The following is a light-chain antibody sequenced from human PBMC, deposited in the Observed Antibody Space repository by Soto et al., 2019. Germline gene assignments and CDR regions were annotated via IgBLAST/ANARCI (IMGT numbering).Light chain of an antibody. Sequence: DIQMTQSPSSLSASVGDRATITCRASQGIGNNLAWYQQGPGKVPKLLIYAASTLQAGVPSWFSGSGSGTDFTLTISSLQPEDVATYYCQEYNSVPFTFGPGTTVDIK. J-gene: IGKJ3*01. V-gene: IGKV1-27*01. CDR3: QEYNSVPFT. CDR1: QGIGNN. CDR2: AAS.